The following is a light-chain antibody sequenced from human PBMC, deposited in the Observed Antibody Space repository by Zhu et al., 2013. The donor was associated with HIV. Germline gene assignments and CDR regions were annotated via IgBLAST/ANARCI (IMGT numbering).Light chain of an antibody. CDR1: QSVTSN. CDR2: GGS. J-gene: IGKJ4*01. V-gene: IGKV3D-15*02. CDR3: QQYDILPLT. Sequence: EIAMTQSPATLSVSPGERATLSCRASQSVTSNLAWYQQKPGQAPRLLIYGGSTRAIGIPDRFSGSGSVTGFTLTISRLEPEDFAVYYCQQYDILPLTFGGGTKVEIK.